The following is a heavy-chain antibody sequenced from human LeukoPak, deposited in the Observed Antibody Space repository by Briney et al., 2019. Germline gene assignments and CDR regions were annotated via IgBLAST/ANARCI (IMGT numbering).Heavy chain of an antibody. D-gene: IGHD6-13*01. CDR1: GGTFSGYA. CDR3: ARVLDSSSWYSDY. J-gene: IGHJ4*02. Sequence: GSSVKVSCKASGGTFSGYAISWVRQAPGQGLEWMGGIIPIFGTANYAQKFQGRVTITADESTSTAYMELSSLRSEDTAVYYCARVLDSSSWYSDYWGQGTLVTVSS. CDR2: IIPIFGTA. V-gene: IGHV1-69*01.